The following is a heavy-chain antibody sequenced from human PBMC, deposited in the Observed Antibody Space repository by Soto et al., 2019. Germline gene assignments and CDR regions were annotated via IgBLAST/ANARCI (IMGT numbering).Heavy chain of an antibody. Sequence: GGSLRLSCSASVFVFGDYAVTWFRQAPGKGLEWVGVVRSETYGGSTEYAASVKGRFRISRDDSESIAYLQMTNLKTEDTAVYYCTRGRGTSGWYADYWGKGIRVTVSS. CDR2: VRSETYGGST. V-gene: IGHV3-49*03. D-gene: IGHD6-13*01. J-gene: IGHJ4*02. CDR1: VFVFGDYA. CDR3: TRGRGTSGWYADY.